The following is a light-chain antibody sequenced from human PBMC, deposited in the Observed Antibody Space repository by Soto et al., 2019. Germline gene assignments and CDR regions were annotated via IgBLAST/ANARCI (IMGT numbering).Light chain of an antibody. CDR3: MQGTQSPWT. V-gene: IGKV2-24*01. CDR1: XILVHSDGNTY. Sequence: DVVMTHSPLSLPVTLGQPASICCXSGXILVHSDGNTYLSWLQQRPGQPPRLLIYKISDRFSGVPDRFSGSGAGTDFTLRISRVEAEDVGVYYCMQGTQSPWTFGQGTKVDIK. CDR2: KIS. J-gene: IGKJ1*01.